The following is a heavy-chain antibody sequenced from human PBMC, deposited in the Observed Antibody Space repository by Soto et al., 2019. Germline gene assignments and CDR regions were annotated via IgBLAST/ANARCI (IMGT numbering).Heavy chain of an antibody. CDR1: GYTFTSYG. CDR2: ISAYNGNT. D-gene: IGHD3-10*01. J-gene: IGHJ5*02. CDR3: ARANEGGPRGYNWFDP. Sequence: ASVKVSCKASGYTFTSYGISWVRQAPGQGLEWMGWISAYNGNTNYAQKLQGRVTMTTDTSTSTAYMELRSLRSDDTAVYYCARANEGGPRGYNWFDPWGQGTLVTVS. V-gene: IGHV1-18*01.